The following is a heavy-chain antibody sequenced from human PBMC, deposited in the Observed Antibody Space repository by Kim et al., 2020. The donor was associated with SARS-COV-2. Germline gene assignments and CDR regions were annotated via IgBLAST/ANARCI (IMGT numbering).Heavy chain of an antibody. CDR1: GFTVSSNY. CDR3: ASSDSSGYFGASFDY. D-gene: IGHD3-22*01. J-gene: IGHJ4*02. CDR2: IYSGGST. V-gene: IGHV3-66*02. Sequence: GGSLRLSCAASGFTVSSNYMSWVRQAPGKGLEWVSVIYSGGSTYYADSVKGRFTISRDNSKNTLYLQMNSLRAEDTAVYYCASSDSSGYFGASFDYWGQGTLVTVSS.